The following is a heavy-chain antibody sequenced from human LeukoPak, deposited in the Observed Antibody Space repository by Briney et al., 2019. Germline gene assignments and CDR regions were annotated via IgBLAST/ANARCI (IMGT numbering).Heavy chain of an antibody. Sequence: SETLSLTCTVSGGSISSGDYYWSWIRQPPGKGLEWIGYIYYSGSTYYNPSLKSRVTISLDTSKNQFSLNLSSVTDTAVYYCVIFIMGTSTTDYWGQGTLVTVSS. V-gene: IGHV4-30-4*02. D-gene: IGHD1-26*01. J-gene: IGHJ4*02. CDR1: GGSISSGDYY. CDR3: VIFIMGTSTTDY. CDR2: IYYSGST.